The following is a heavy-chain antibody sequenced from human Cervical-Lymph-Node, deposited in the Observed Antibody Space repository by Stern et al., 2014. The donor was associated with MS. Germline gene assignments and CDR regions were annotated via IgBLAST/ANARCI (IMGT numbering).Heavy chain of an antibody. D-gene: IGHD1-26*01. J-gene: IGHJ6*02. Sequence: VQLVESGAEMRKPGASVRVSCKASGYSLSDHTVHWVRQAPGQGLEWMGWINPNSGGTSCAQKFEGWVTLTRDTSINTAYMELRRLTSDDTAVYYCARSGGMDVWGQGTTVTVS. CDR2: INPNSGGT. CDR3: ARSGGMDV. CDR1: GYSLSDHT. V-gene: IGHV1-2*04.